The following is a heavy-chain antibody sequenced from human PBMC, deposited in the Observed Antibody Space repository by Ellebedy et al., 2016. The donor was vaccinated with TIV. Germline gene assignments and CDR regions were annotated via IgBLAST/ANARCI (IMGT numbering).Heavy chain of an antibody. Sequence: ASVKVSXXASGSPFSSYGLHWVRQAPGQRPEWMGWINTGNGNTKYSQKFQGRITITRDTSATTAYMELSGLMSEDTAVYYCATREWQDPMDVWGQGTTVTVSS. CDR2: INTGNGNT. D-gene: IGHD3-3*01. CDR1: GSPFSSYG. V-gene: IGHV1-3*04. CDR3: ATREWQDPMDV. J-gene: IGHJ6*02.